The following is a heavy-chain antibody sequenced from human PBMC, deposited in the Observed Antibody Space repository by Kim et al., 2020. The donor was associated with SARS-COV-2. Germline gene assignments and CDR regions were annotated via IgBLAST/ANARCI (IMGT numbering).Heavy chain of an antibody. J-gene: IGHJ4*02. CDR1: VFTFSSYA. CDR3: ASRGYYIDF. D-gene: IGHD6-13*01. V-gene: IGHV3-48*02. Sequence: GGSLRLSCAASVFTFSSYAMTWVRQGPGKGLEWVSFISSTGSIIYYADSVEGRFTISRDNAKNSVSLQMNSLRDEDTAMYYCASRGYYIDFWGQGTLVT. CDR2: ISSTGSII.